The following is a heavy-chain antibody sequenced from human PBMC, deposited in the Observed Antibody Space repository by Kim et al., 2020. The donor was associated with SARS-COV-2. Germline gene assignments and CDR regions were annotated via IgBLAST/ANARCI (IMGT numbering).Heavy chain of an antibody. CDR2: IYYRGST. CDR3: ARDKRERIGGGDHNFYGMDT. D-gene: IGHD2-21*02. V-gene: IGHV4-31*03. CDR1: GGSISSGGSY. J-gene: IGHJ6*02. Sequence: SETLSLTCTVSGGSISSGGSYWTWIRQSPGKGLEWIGYIYYRGSTNYNPSLKSRVSISVDTSKNQFSLNLTSVTAADTGIYYCARDKRERIGGGDHNFYGMDTWSPGTSVTVSS.